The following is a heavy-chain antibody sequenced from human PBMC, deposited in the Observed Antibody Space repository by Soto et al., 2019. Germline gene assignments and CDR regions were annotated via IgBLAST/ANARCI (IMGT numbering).Heavy chain of an antibody. V-gene: IGHV3-30*18. CDR2: ISHDGSNK. D-gene: IGHD2-2*01. CDR1: GFSFSNYG. J-gene: IGHJ4*02. Sequence: QVQVVESGGGVVQPGRSLRLSCAASGFSFSNYGMHWVRQAPGKGLEWVAVISHDGSNKYYADSVKGRFTISRDNSKNTLFLQMNSLRPEDTAVYYCAKLLFDIVLVTESDHWGQGTLVNVSP. CDR3: AKLLFDIVLVTESDH.